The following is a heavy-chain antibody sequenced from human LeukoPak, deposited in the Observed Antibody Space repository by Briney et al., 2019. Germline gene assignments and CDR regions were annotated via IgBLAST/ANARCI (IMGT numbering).Heavy chain of an antibody. D-gene: IGHD3/OR15-3a*01. Sequence: GGSLRLSCAASGFTLTGYWMHWVRQAPGKGLEWVSSISSDSNYIYYADSLKGRFTISRDNAKNSLYLQMISLRAEDTAVYYCARVAFGLYVMDVWGQGTTVTVSS. J-gene: IGHJ6*02. CDR1: GFTLTGYW. V-gene: IGHV3-21*01. CDR3: ARVAFGLYVMDV. CDR2: ISSDSNYI.